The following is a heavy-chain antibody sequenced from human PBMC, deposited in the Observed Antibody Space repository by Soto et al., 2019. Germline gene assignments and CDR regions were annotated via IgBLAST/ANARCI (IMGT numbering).Heavy chain of an antibody. V-gene: IGHV4-59*08. CDR3: AAGITMVRGTTGAFDI. CDR2: IYYSGST. D-gene: IGHD3-10*01. CDR1: GGSISSYY. J-gene: IGHJ3*02. Sequence: SEILSLTCTVSGGSISSYYWSWIRQPPGKGLEWIGYIYYSGSTNYNPSLKSRVTISVDTSKNQFSLKLSSVTAADTAVYYCAAGITMVRGTTGAFDIWGQGTMVTVSS.